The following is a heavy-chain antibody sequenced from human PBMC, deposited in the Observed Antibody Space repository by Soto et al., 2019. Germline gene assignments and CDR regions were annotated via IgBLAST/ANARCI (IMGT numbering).Heavy chain of an antibody. CDR1: GGTFSSYT. J-gene: IGHJ5*02. CDR2: IIPILGIA. CDR3: ARDKLSLVVAPAPSQPPGWFDP. Sequence: SVKVSCKASGGTFSSYTISWVRQAPGQGLEWMGRIIPILGIANYAQKFQGRVTITADKSTSTAYMELSSLRSEDTAVYYCARDKLSLVVAPAPSQPPGWFDPWGQGTLVTVSS. V-gene: IGHV1-69*04. D-gene: IGHD2-2*01.